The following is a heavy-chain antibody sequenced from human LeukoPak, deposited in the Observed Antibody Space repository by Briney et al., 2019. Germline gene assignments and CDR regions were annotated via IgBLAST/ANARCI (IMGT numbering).Heavy chain of an antibody. V-gene: IGHV3-7*01. D-gene: IGHD4-17*01. Sequence: GALRLSCAASGFTFSSYWMSWVRQAPGKGLEWVANIKQDGSEKYYVDSVKGRFTISRDNAKNSLYLQMNSLRAEDTAVYYCARDKSYGDSSDYWGQGTLVTVSS. J-gene: IGHJ4*02. CDR3: ARDKSYGDSSDY. CDR2: IKQDGSEK. CDR1: GFTFSSYW.